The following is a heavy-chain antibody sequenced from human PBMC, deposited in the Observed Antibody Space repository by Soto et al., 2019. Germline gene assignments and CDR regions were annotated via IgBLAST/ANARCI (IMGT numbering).Heavy chain of an antibody. D-gene: IGHD2-21*01. Sequence: ASVKVSCKASGYTFTSYGISWVRQSPGQGPEWMGWISAYNGNTNYAQKLQGRVTMTTDTSTSTAYMELRSLRSDDTAVYYCAREGAITDQNWFDHWGKGTLVTVSS. J-gene: IGHJ5*02. CDR3: AREGAITDQNWFDH. CDR1: GYTFTSYG. V-gene: IGHV1-18*01. CDR2: ISAYNGNT.